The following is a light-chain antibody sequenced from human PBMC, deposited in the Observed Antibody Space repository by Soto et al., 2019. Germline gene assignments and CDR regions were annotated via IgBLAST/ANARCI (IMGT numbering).Light chain of an antibody. CDR2: NES. CDR1: QNINNL. V-gene: IGKV1-5*03. CDR3: QHYYTYSYT. J-gene: IGKJ2*01. Sequence: DIQMTQSPSTLSTSVVGRDTISDRAIQNINNLLAWYEQKPVKVTKLLNYNESSLESGLPSSYSRSGYATDFPLNISTLQHDDFATSYSQHYYTYSYTFGQWIKLEMK.